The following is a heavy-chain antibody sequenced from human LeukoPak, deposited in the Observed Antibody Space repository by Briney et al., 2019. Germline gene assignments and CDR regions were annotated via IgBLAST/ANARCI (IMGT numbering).Heavy chain of an antibody. J-gene: IGHJ5*02. CDR2: ISTSSRYI. Sequence: PVGSLRLSCAASGFTFSSFDMNWVRQAPGKGLEWVSSISTSSRYIYYRDSVKGRFTISRDDAKNSLYLQMNSLRVEDTAVYYCARADCSGSTCYLRRSWFDPWGQGTLVTVSS. D-gene: IGHD2-2*01. CDR1: GFTFSSFD. V-gene: IGHV3-21*01. CDR3: ARADCSGSTCYLRRSWFDP.